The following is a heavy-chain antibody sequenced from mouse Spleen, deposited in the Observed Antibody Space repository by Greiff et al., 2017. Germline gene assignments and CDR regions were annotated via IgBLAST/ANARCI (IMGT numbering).Heavy chain of an antibody. J-gene: IGHJ4*01. Sequence: EVMLVESGGGLVKLGGSLKLSCAASGFTFSSYAMSWVRQTPEKRLEWVATISSGGGNTYYPDSVKGRFTISRDNAKNTLYLQMSSLKSEDTAMYYCARRVWYYAMDYWGQGTSVTVSS. D-gene: IGHD2-10*02. CDR1: GFTFSSYA. V-gene: IGHV5-9*01. CDR2: ISSGGGNT. CDR3: ARRVWYYAMDY.